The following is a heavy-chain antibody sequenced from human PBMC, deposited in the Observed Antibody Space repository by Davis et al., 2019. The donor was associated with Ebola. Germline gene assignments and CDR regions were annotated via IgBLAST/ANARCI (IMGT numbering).Heavy chain of an antibody. CDR2: INHSGST. Sequence: MPGGSLRLSCAVYGGSFSGYYWSWIRQPPGKGLEWIGEINHSGSTNYNPSLKSRVTISVDTSKNQFSLKLSSVTAADTAVYYCARHLSSWPSFDYWGQGTLVTVSS. V-gene: IGHV4-34*01. CDR1: GGSFSGYY. J-gene: IGHJ4*02. D-gene: IGHD6-13*01. CDR3: ARHLSSWPSFDY.